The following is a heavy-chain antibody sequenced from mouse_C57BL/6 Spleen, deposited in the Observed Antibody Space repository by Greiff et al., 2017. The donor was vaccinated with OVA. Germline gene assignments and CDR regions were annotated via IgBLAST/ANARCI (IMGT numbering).Heavy chain of an antibody. Sequence: DVQLVESGAELVRPGASVKLSCTASGFNIKDDYMHWVKQRPEQGLEWIGWIDPENGDTEYASKFQGKATITADTSSNTAYLQLSSLTSEDTAVYYCTTVYYYAMDYWGQGTSVTVSS. CDR2: IDPENGDT. CDR1: GFNIKDDY. J-gene: IGHJ4*01. CDR3: TTVYYYAMDY. V-gene: IGHV14-4*01.